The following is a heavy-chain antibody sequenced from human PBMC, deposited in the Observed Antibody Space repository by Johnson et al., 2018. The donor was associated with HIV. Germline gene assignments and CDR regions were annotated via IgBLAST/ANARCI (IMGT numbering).Heavy chain of an antibody. J-gene: IGHJ3*02. CDR3: ARDQGSSSSGGPDAFDI. Sequence: VQLVESGGGVVRPGGSLRLSCAASGFTVSSNYMSWVRQAPGKGLEWVSGINWNGGSTGYADSVKGRFTISRDNSKNTQDLQMNSLRAEDTAVYYCARDQGSSSSGGPDAFDIWGQGTMVTVAS. CDR1: GFTVSSNY. CDR2: INWNGGST. V-gene: IGHV3-20*04. D-gene: IGHD6-6*01.